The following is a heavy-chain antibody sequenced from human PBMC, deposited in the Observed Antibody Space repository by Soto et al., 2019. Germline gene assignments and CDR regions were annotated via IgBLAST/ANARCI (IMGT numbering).Heavy chain of an antibody. Sequence: GGSRLSCAASGFTFSSYAMSWVRQAPGKGLEWVSAISGSGGSTYYADSVKGRFTISRDNSKNTLYLQMNSLRAEDTAVYYCAKGLDDENDYCYLMDVWGKGTTVTVS. CDR1: GFTFSSYA. V-gene: IGHV3-23*01. CDR3: AKGLDDENDYCYLMDV. CDR2: ISGSGGST. J-gene: IGHJ6*03. D-gene: IGHD6-19*01.